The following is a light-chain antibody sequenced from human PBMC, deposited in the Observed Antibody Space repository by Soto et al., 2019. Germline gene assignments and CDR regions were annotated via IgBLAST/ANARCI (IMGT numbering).Light chain of an antibody. Sequence: EIVLTQSPGTLSLSPGERVTLSCRASQSVNNNYLAWYQQKPGQAPRLLISGASSRATGIPDRFNGSGSGTDFTLTISRLEPEDVAVYYCQQYGSSPLTFGGGTKVEIK. J-gene: IGKJ4*01. CDR1: QSVNNNY. V-gene: IGKV3-20*01. CDR3: QQYGSSPLT. CDR2: GAS.